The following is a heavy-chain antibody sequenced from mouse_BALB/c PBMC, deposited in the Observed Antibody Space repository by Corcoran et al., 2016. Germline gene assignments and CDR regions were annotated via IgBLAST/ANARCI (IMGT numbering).Heavy chain of an antibody. CDR3: ARMRNWDYFDY. J-gene: IGHJ2*01. Sequence: EDQLQQSGAELVKPGAAVKLSYTAADFNIKDTYMHWVKQRPEQGLEWIGRIDPANGNTKYDPKFQGKATITADTSSNTAYLQLSSLTSEDTAVYYCARMRNWDYFDYWGQGTTLTVSS. CDR1: DFNIKDTY. V-gene: IGHV14-3*02. CDR2: IDPANGNT. D-gene: IGHD4-1*01.